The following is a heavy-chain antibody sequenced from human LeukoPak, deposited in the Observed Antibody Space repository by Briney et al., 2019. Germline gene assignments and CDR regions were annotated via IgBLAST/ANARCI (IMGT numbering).Heavy chain of an antibody. J-gene: IGHJ4*02. CDR3: ARGSVIVDY. V-gene: IGHV4-59*01. D-gene: IGHD4-11*01. CDR1: GGSISSYY. CDR2: IYYSGST. Sequence: SETLSLTRTVSGGSISSYYWSWIRQPPGKGLEWIGYIYYSGSTNYNPSLKSRVTMSVDTSKNQFSLKLSSVTAADTAVYYCARGSVIVDYWGQGTLVTVSS.